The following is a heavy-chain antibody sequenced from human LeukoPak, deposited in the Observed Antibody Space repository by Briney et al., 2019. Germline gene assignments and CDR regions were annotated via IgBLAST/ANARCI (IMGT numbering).Heavy chain of an antibody. CDR2: ISGDGNYI. V-gene: IGHV3-23*01. J-gene: IGHJ4*02. D-gene: IGHD5-18*01. CDR3: TNNRGTGMAFFDY. CDR1: GFTFRNYG. Sequence: GGSLRLSCAASGFTFRNYGMSWVRQAPGKGLEWVSAISGDGNYIFYGDSVKGRFTSSRDNSKSTLYLQMSNLRAEDTAVYYSTNNRGTGMAFFDYWGQGTQVTVSS.